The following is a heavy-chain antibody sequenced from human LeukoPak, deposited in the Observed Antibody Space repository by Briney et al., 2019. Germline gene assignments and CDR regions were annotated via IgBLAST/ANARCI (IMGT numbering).Heavy chain of an antibody. CDR1: GFTFSSYW. CDR3: ARGGYCSSTSCYIPGYMDV. V-gene: IGHV3-48*04. J-gene: IGHJ6*03. CDR2: ISSSSSTI. Sequence: PGGSLRLSCAASGFTFSSYWMSWVRQAPGKGLEWVSYISSSSSTIYYADSVKGRFTISRDNAKNSLYLQMNSLRAEDTAVYYCARGGYCSSTSCYIPGYMDVWGKGTTVTVSS. D-gene: IGHD2-2*02.